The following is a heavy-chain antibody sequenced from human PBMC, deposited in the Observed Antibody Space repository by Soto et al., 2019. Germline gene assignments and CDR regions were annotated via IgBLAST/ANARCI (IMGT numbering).Heavy chain of an antibody. Sequence: PSETLSLTCAVYGGSFSGYYWSWIRQPPGKGLEWIGEINHSGSTNYNPPLKSRVTISVDTSKNQFSLKLTSVTAVDTAVYYCARRESQGPIDYGGQGTLVIVSS. J-gene: IGHJ4*02. CDR1: GGSFSGYY. CDR3: ARRESQGPIDY. V-gene: IGHV4-34*01. CDR2: INHSGST. D-gene: IGHD1-26*01.